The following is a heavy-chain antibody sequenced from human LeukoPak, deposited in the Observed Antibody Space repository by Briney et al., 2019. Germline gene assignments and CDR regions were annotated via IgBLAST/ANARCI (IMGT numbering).Heavy chain of an antibody. V-gene: IGHV3-7*01. J-gene: IGHJ4*02. D-gene: IGHD1-1*01. CDR1: GFTFSNHW. Sequence: PGGSLRLSCEASGFTFSNHWMSWARQAPGKGLEWVANIKEGGSETYYVDSVKGRFTISRDNAKNSVFLQMNSLRVEDTAVYYCTKKGGTINYRGQGTLVTVSS. CDR3: TKKGGTINY. CDR2: IKEGGSET.